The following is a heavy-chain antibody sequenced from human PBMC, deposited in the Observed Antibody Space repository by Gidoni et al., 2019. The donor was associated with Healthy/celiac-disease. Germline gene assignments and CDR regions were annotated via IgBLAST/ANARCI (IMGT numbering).Heavy chain of an antibody. CDR2: ISYSRST. V-gene: IGHV4-39*01. Sequence: QLQLQESGPGLVKPSETLSLTCTVSGSSISSSSYYWGWIRQPPGMGLEWIGSISYSRSTYYNPSHKSRVTISVDTSKNQFSLKLSSVTAADTAVYYCARQRWTVAGSEDFDYWGQGTLVTVSS. CDR1: GSSISSSSYY. CDR3: ARQRWTVAGSEDFDY. D-gene: IGHD6-19*01. J-gene: IGHJ4*02.